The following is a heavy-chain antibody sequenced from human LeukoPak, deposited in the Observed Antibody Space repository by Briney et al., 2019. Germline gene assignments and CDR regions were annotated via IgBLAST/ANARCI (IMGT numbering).Heavy chain of an antibody. Sequence: GGSLRLSCAASGFTFSDYAMHWVRQAPGKGLEWVALISKDGSDKYYPGSVRGRFTISRDNSKNTIYLQMDSLRAEDTAIYYCARDYWWNYDYWGQGTLVTVSS. CDR1: GFTFSDYA. CDR2: ISKDGSDK. V-gene: IGHV3-30-3*01. J-gene: IGHJ4*02. D-gene: IGHD1-7*01. CDR3: ARDYWWNYDY.